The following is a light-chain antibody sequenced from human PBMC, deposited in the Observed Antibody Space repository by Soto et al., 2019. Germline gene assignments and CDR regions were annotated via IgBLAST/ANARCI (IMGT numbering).Light chain of an antibody. V-gene: IGKV3-15*01. Sequence: EIMLTQSPATLSASPGERVTLSCRASQNVNINLAWYQHKPGQAPRLLLYGASNRATDIPVKFTGSGSGTEFTLTISSLQSEDFAVYYCQQYNDWPRTFGQGTKVEI. CDR2: GAS. CDR3: QQYNDWPRT. J-gene: IGKJ1*01. CDR1: QNVNIN.